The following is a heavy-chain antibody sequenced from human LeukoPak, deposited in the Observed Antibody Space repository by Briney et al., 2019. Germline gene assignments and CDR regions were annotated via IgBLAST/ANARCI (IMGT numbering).Heavy chain of an antibody. J-gene: IGHJ4*02. CDR3: ATETIGRHYDY. V-gene: IGHV3-21*01. D-gene: IGHD1-14*01. CDR2: IGPTGTDR. CDR1: GFTFSSCG. Sequence: GGSLRLSCAAFGFTFSSCGFNWVRQAPGKGLEWVSSIGPTGTDRYYADSVRGRFTISRDNAKNSMYLQMDSLRDEDTAVYYCATETIGRHYDYWGQGTLLTVSS.